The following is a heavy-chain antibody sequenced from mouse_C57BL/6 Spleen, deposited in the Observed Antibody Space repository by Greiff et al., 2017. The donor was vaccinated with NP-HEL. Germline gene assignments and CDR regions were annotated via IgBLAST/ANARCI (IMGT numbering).Heavy chain of an antibody. CDR3: AREGSYYYGSSPFAY. CDR1: GYTFTDYY. V-gene: IGHV1-26*01. J-gene: IGHJ3*01. Sequence: EVQLQQSGPELVKPGASVKISCKASGYTFTDYYMNWVKQSHGKSLEWIGDINPNNGGTSYNQKFKGKATLTVDKSSSTAYMELRSLTSEDSAVYYCAREGSYYYGSSPFAYWGQGTLVTVSA. D-gene: IGHD1-1*01. CDR2: INPNNGGT.